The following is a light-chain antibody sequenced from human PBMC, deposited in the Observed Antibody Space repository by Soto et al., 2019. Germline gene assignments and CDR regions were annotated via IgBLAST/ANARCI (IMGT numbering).Light chain of an antibody. CDR2: GAS. Sequence: EIVLTQSPGTLSLSPGEGATLSCRASESVGGTCLAWYQQKGGQAPRLLIHGASNRATGIPDRFSGSGSGIDFTLTISRLEPEDFALYYCHQYGGSPRTFAQGTKVEVK. CDR3: HQYGGSPRT. CDR1: ESVGGTC. J-gene: IGKJ1*01. V-gene: IGKV3-20*01.